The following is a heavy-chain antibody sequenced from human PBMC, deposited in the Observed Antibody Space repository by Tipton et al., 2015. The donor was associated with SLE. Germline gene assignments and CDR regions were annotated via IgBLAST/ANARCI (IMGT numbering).Heavy chain of an antibody. Sequence: QLVQSGAEVKKPGASVKVSCKASGYTFIGYYIHWVRQAPGEGLEWMGWINPKSGGTNYAQKFQGRVTMTRDTSISTAYMELSRLRSDDTAVYSCARDKDGYNHNFDSWGQGTLVTVSS. CDR3: ARDKDGYNHNFDS. D-gene: IGHD5-24*01. CDR2: INPKSGGT. V-gene: IGHV1-2*02. J-gene: IGHJ4*02. CDR1: GYTFIGYY.